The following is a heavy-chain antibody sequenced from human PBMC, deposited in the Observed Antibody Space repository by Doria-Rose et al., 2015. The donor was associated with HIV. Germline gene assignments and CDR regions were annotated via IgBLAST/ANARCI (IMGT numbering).Heavy chain of an antibody. CDR2: TYYTGTS. Sequence: QVQLQQWGLGLVKPSETLSLTCSVSGASVSSRGYYWNWIRQVPGKGLESLGYTYYTGTSDYSPTLKSRLNMAVDTSKDQFSLKLSFVTVADTAVYYCARMGSYRELDYWGQGALVIVSA. D-gene: IGHD3-3*01. CDR3: ARMGSYRELDY. CDR1: GASVSSRGYY. J-gene: IGHJ4*02. V-gene: IGHV4-31*03.